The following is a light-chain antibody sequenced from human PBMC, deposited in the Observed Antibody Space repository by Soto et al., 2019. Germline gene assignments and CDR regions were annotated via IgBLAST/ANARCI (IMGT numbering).Light chain of an antibody. J-gene: IGLJ1*01. Sequence: QSALTQPASVSGSPGQSITISCTGSSSDVGTYKYVSWYQQHPGKAPKVIMYDVSNRPSGVSNRFSGSKSGNTASLTISGLQAEDEADYFCSSYISNTIYVFXTGTKV. V-gene: IGLV2-14*03. CDR3: SSYISNTIYV. CDR2: DVS. CDR1: SSDVGTYKY.